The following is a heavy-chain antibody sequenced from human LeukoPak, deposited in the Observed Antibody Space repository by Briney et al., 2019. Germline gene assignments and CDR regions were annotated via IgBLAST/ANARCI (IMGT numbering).Heavy chain of an antibody. CDR1: GFTFSSYW. Sequence: GGSLRLSCAASGFTFSSYWMSWVRQAPGKGLEWVANIKQDGSEKYYVDSVKGRFTISRDNAKNSLYLQMNSLRAEDTAVYYCAKGGSFYYDTSGYLYWGQGTLVTVSS. CDR2: IKQDGSEK. D-gene: IGHD3-22*01. V-gene: IGHV3-7*05. CDR3: AKGGSFYYDTSGYLY. J-gene: IGHJ4*02.